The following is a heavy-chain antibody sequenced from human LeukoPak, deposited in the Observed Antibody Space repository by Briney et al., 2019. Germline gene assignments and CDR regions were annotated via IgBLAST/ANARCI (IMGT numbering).Heavy chain of an antibody. Sequence: PSETLSLTCTVSGGSISSYYWGWIRQPPGKGLEWIGSIYYSGSTYYNPSLKSRVTISVDTSKNQFSLKLSSVTAADTAVYYCARRAAASPYYFDYWGQGTLVTVSS. J-gene: IGHJ4*02. CDR3: ARRAAASPYYFDY. CDR1: GGSISSYY. CDR2: IYYSGST. D-gene: IGHD6-13*01. V-gene: IGHV4-39*07.